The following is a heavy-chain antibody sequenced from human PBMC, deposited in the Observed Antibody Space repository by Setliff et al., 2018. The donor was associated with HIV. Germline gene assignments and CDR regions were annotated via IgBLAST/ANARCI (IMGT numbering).Heavy chain of an antibody. CDR2: MGSNNNI. CDR1: GFTFSTYS. CDR3: ARGGQWLIQGDYSDAFDI. J-gene: IGHJ3*02. D-gene: IGHD6-19*01. V-gene: IGHV3-48*01. Sequence: GGSLRLSCAASGFTFSTYSMNWVRQAPGKGLEWLSYMGSNNNIYYADSVKGRFTTSRDNAMNSLYLQMSSLRVEDTAVYYCARGGQWLIQGDYSDAFDIWGLGTVVTVSS.